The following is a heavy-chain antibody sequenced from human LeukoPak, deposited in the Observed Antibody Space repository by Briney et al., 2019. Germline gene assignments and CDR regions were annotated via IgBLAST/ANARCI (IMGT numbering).Heavy chain of an antibody. V-gene: IGHV4-61*02. J-gene: IGHJ4*02. Sequence: SETLSLTCTVSGNSISSGDDYWSWIRQPAGKGLEWIVRIYTSGSNNYNPSLKSRVTISGDTSKNQFSLRLSSVTAADTAVYYCARASYSYDINGWVPFDYWGQGTLVTVSS. D-gene: IGHD3-22*01. CDR3: ARASYSYDINGWVPFDY. CDR2: IYTSGSN. CDR1: GNSISSGDDY.